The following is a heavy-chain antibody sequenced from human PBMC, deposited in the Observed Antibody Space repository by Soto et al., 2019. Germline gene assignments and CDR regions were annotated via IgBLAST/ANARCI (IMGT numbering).Heavy chain of an antibody. CDR2: INPSGGST. Sequence: ASVKVSCKASGYTFTSYYMHWVRQAPGQGLEWMGIINPSGGSTSYPQKFQAGVTMTSDTSTSTVYMELSSLRSEDTAVYYCERAQGSGYPGDGAFDIWGQGTMVTVSS. J-gene: IGHJ3*02. D-gene: IGHD5-12*01. CDR3: ERAQGSGYPGDGAFDI. V-gene: IGHV1-46*01. CDR1: GYTFTSYY.